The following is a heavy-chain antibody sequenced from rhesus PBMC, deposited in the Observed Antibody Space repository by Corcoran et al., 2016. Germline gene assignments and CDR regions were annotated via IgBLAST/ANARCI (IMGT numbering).Heavy chain of an antibody. CDR2: IDGNSAIT. CDR1: GGSISGYY. V-gene: IGHV4-73*01. CDR3: ARRLATVTLSYFDY. J-gene: IGHJ4*01. D-gene: IGHD5-36*02. Sequence: QVKLQQWGEGLVKPSETLSLTCAVYGGSISGYYWSRIRHPPGKGLEWIGNIDGNSAITNYNPSLKKRVTISKDTSKNQFSLKLSSVTAADTAVYYCARRLATVTLSYFDYWGQGVLVTVSS.